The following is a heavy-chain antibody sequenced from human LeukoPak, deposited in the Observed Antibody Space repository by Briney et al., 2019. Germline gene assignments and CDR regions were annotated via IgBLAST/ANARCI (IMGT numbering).Heavy chain of an antibody. CDR3: ARVNWGNFDY. D-gene: IGHD7-27*01. Sequence: PSETLSLTCAVYGGSFRGYYWSWIRQPPGKGLEWIGEINHSGSTNYNPSLKSRVTISVDTSKNQFSLKLSSVTAADTAVYYCARVNWGNFDYWGQGTLVTVSS. CDR1: GGSFRGYY. J-gene: IGHJ4*02. CDR2: INHSGST. V-gene: IGHV4-34*01.